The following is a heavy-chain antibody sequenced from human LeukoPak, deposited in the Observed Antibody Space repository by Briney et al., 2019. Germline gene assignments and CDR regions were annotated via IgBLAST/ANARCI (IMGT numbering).Heavy chain of an antibody. D-gene: IGHD4-17*01. V-gene: IGHV4-30-2*01. CDR1: GGSISSGDYS. J-gene: IGHJ4*02. CDR2: IYHSGST. Sequence: SETLSLTCAVSGGSISSGDYSWSWIRQPPGKGLEWIGYIYHSGSTYYNPSLKGRVTISVDRSKNQFSLKLSSVTAADTAVYYCARGGRHDYGDYTYFDYWGQGTLVTVSS. CDR3: ARGGRHDYGDYTYFDY.